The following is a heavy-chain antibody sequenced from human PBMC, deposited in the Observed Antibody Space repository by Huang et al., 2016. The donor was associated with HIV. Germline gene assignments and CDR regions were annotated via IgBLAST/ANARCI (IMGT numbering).Heavy chain of an antibody. CDR2: IMPTFPSP. Sequence: QVQLVQSGAEVKKPGSSVKVSCKASGGTLSRNAMSGVRQAPGPGLEWMGGIMPTFPSPNYAQRFQGRLTITADASASTAYMELSSLGSEDTAVYFCASTSRRGNSYGSPFDYWGPGTLVIVSS. J-gene: IGHJ4*02. CDR3: ASTSRRGNSYGSPFDY. CDR1: GGTLSRNA. D-gene: IGHD5-18*01. V-gene: IGHV1-69*01.